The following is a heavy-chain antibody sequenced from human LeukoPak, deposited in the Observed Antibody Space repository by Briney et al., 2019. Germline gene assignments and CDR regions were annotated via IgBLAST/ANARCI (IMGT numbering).Heavy chain of an antibody. CDR2: INQDGSDK. CDR1: GFPFATYA. V-gene: IGHV3-7*01. CDR3: VGGDY. Sequence: GGSLRLSCAASGFPFATYAMNWVRQAPGKGLECVANINQDGSDKYYVDSVKGRFTISRDNTKNSLYLQMNSLRAEDTAVYYCVGGDYWGQGTLVTVSS. J-gene: IGHJ4*02.